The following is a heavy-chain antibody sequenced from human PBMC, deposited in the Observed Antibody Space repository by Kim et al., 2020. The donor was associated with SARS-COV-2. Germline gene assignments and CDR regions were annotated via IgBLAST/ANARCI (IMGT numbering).Heavy chain of an antibody. V-gene: IGHV4-31*03. Sequence: SETLSLTCTVSGGSISSGGYYWSWIRQHPGKGLEWIGYIYYSGSTYYNPSLKSRVTISVDTSKNQFSLKLSSVTAADTAVYYCARGTRGYDILTGYSSSFYFDYWGQGTLVTVSS. CDR2: IYYSGST. CDR1: GGSISSGGYY. J-gene: IGHJ4*02. CDR3: ARGTRGYDILTGYSSSFYFDY. D-gene: IGHD3-9*01.